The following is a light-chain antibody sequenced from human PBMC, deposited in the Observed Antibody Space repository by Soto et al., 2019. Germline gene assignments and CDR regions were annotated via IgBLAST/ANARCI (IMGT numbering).Light chain of an antibody. CDR3: QQYGSSPWT. V-gene: IGKV3-20*01. Sequence: WTRSPGTVSVPTGARAGPCSRASQSVSSSYLAWYQQKPGQAPSLLIYGASSRATGIPDRFSGSGSGTDVTLTISRLEPEDFAVYYCQQYGSSPWTFGQGTKGEIK. CDR2: GAS. J-gene: IGKJ1*01. CDR1: QSVSSSY.